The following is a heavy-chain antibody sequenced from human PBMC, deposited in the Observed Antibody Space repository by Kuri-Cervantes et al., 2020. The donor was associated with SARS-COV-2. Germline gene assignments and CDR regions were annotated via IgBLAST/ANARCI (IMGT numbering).Heavy chain of an antibody. CDR2: ISGSGGST. D-gene: IGHD2-2*01. CDR3: VGRLYQLLSGGAFDI. CDR1: GFTFSSYA. J-gene: IGHJ3*02. Sequence: GESLKISCAASGFTFSSYAMSWVRQAPGKGLEWVSAISGSGGSTYYADSVKGRFTISRDNSKNTLYLQMNSLRAEDTAVYYCVGRLYQLLSGGAFDIWGQGTMVTVSS. V-gene: IGHV3-23*01.